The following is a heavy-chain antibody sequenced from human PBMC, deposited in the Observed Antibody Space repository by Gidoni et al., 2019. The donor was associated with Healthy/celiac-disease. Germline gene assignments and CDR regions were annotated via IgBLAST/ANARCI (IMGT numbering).Heavy chain of an antibody. CDR3: ARLSVAGDWYFDL. CDR2: IYYSGST. D-gene: IGHD6-19*01. J-gene: IGHJ2*01. Sequence: QLQLQESGPGLVKLSETLSLTCTVSGGSISSSSYYWGWIRQPPGKGLEWIGSIYYSGSTYYNPSLKSRVTISVDTSKNQFSLKLSSVTAADTAVYYCARLSVAGDWYFDLWGRGTLVTVSS. V-gene: IGHV4-39*01. CDR1: GGSISSSSYY.